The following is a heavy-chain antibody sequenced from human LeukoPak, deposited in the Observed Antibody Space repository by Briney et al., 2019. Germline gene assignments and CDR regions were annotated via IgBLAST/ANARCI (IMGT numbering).Heavy chain of an antibody. CDR2: IKQDGSEK. Sequence: PGGSLRLSCAASGFTFSSYWMSWARQSPGKGLEWVANIKQDGSEKNYVDSVKGRFTIPRDNAKNSLYLQMNSLRDEDTAVYYCARGLNWFDTWGQGILVIVSS. V-gene: IGHV3-7*01. CDR3: ARGLNWFDT. J-gene: IGHJ5*02. CDR1: GFTFSSYW.